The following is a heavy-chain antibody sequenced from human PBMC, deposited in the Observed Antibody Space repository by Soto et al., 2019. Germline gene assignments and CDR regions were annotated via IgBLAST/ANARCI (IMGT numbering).Heavy chain of an antibody. CDR3: ARERGPYNYYYYYGMDV. CDR2: INPSGGST. Sequence: QVQLVQSGAEVKKPGASVKVSCKASGYTFTSYYMHWVRQAPGQGLEWMGIINPSGGSTSYAQKLQRRVTMTRDTTTSTVYMELSSLRSEDTAVYYCARERGPYNYYYYYGMDVWGQGTTVTVSS. J-gene: IGHJ6*02. V-gene: IGHV1-46*04. CDR1: GYTFTSYY. D-gene: IGHD3-10*01.